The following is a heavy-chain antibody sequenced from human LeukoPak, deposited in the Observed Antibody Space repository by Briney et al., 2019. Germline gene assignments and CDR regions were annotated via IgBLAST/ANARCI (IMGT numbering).Heavy chain of an antibody. CDR3: ARVSDSSSWYSSRRHTRYYFDY. CDR1: GGSISSGGYY. J-gene: IGHJ4*02. D-gene: IGHD6-13*01. V-gene: IGHV4-31*03. CDR2: IYYSGST. Sequence: SQTLFLTCTVSGGSISSGGYYWSWIRQHPGKGLEWIGYIYYSGSTYYNPSLKSRVTISVDTSKNQFSLKLSSVTAADTAVYYCARVSDSSSWYSSRRHTRYYFDYWGQGTLVTVSS.